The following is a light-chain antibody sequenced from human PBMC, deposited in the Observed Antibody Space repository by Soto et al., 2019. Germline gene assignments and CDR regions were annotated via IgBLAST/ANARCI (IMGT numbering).Light chain of an antibody. CDR1: SSDVGGYDY. V-gene: IGLV2-14*01. J-gene: IGLJ2*01. CDR2: DVN. CDR3: SSYTSSSTLVV. Sequence: QSALTQPASVSGSPGQSITLSCTGTSSDVGGYDYVSWYQQHPGKAPKLMIYDVNKRPSGVSNRFSGSKSGNTASLTISGLQAEDEADYYCSSYTSSSTLVVFGGGTKVTVL.